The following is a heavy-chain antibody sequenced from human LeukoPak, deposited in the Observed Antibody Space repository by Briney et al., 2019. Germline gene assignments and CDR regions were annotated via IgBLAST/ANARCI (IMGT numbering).Heavy chain of an antibody. CDR2: INPNSGAT. CDR3: ARDERYSYGESHYPDLGF. V-gene: IGHV1-2*02. D-gene: IGHD1-26*01. CDR1: GYTFTGYY. J-gene: IGHJ4*02. Sequence: ASVKVSCKASGYTFTGYYLFWVRQAPGQGLEWMGWINPNSGATKYAQNFRGRVTLTSDTSIRTTYMELSSLRSDDMAVYYCARDERYSYGESHYPDLGFWGQGTPVSVPS.